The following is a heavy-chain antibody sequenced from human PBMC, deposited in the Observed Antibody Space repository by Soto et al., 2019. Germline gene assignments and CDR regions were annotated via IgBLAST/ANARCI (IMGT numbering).Heavy chain of an antibody. CDR1: GYTPTSYY. V-gene: IGHV1-46*01. D-gene: IGHD2-21*01. CDR2: INPTGGDI. J-gene: IGHJ6*02. Sequence: QMQLVQSGAEVKEPGASVKVSCKASGYTPTSYYLHWVRQAPGQGPEWMGGINPTGGDISYAQNFQGRVAMTRDKSTGTVCRELSSLRSDDTAVYYCARAAYCLIALGYGMDVWGQGTSVTVSS. CDR3: ARAAYCLIALGYGMDV.